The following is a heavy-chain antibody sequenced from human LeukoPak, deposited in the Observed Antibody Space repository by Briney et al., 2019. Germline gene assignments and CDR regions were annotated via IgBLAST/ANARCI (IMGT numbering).Heavy chain of an antibody. CDR3: ARQEGNKWSY. CDR1: GYRFTTYW. CDR2: IYPGDSDT. J-gene: IGHJ4*02. V-gene: IGHV5-51*01. D-gene: IGHD2-15*01. Sequence: GESLKISCKASGYRFTTYWIGWVRQMPGKGLEWMGIIYPGDSDTRYSPSFEGQVTISADKSITTAFLQWSSLKASDTAMYYCARQEGNKWSYWGQGTLVTVST.